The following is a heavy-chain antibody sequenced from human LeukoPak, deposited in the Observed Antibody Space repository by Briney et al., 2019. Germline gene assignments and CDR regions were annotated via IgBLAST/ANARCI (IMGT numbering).Heavy chain of an antibody. D-gene: IGHD3-10*01. CDR2: SNHRGST. V-gene: IGHV4-39*02. CDR3: AGYGSGSDYYAAS. CDR1: GGSISSSTYY. Sequence: SETLSLTCTVSGGSISSSTYYWSWIRQPPGKGLEWIGESNHRGSTNYNPSLKSRVTISVDTSKNHFSLRLSSVTAADTAVYYCAGYGSGSDYYAASWGQGTLVTVSS. J-gene: IGHJ5*02.